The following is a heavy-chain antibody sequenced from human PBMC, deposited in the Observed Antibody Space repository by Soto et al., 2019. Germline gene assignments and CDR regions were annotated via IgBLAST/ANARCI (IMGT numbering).Heavy chain of an antibody. D-gene: IGHD1-20*01. CDR3: ARDNNHYYYYMDV. V-gene: IGHV1-69*04. CDR2: IIPILGIA. CDR1: GGTFSSYT. J-gene: IGHJ6*03. Sequence: SVKVSCKASGGTFSSYTISWVRQAPGQGLEWMGRIIPILGIANYAQKFQGRVTITADKSTSTAYMELSSLRSEDTAVYYCARDNNHYYYYMDVWGKGTTVTVSS.